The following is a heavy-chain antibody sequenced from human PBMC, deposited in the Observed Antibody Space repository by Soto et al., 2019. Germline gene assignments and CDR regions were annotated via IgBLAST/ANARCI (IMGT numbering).Heavy chain of an antibody. Sequence: QVQLQESGPGLVTPSETLSLTCTVSGGSIIRYYWSWIRQPAGKGLEWIGRIYTSVSTNYNPSLKSRFTMSVETSKNQFSLELSSVTAADAAVYYCARGWELRGNDYWGQGTLGTVSS. V-gene: IGHV4-4*07. CDR1: GGSIIRYY. CDR3: ARGWELRGNDY. D-gene: IGHD1-26*01. CDR2: IYTSVST. J-gene: IGHJ4*02.